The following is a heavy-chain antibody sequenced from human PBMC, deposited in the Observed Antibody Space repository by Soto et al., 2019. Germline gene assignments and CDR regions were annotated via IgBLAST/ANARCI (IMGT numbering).Heavy chain of an antibody. CDR3: ARLSTETSSFDS. J-gene: IGHJ4*02. V-gene: IGHV4-59*08. CDR2: IHYSGST. D-gene: IGHD4-17*01. Sequence: QVQLQESGPGLVKPSETLSLTCTVSGGSITSYSWSWFRQPPGKGLEWIGYIHYSGSTNYNPSLKSRVTVSVDTSKHQFSVKLSSVTAADTALYYCARLSTETSSFDSWGQGTQVTVSS. CDR1: GGSITSYS.